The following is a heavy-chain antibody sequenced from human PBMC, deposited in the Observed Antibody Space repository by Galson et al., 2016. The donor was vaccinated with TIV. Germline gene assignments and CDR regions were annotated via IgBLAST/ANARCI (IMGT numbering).Heavy chain of an antibody. Sequence: SLRLSCAASGLSVSINYMTWVRQAPGKGLEWVSLISDGGKTFYPDSVKGRFTVSRDNSKNILYLQMNSLRLEDTAVYYCARDRIVDATYYYYYCGLDAWGQGTAVTVSS. CDR3: ARDRIVDATYYYYYCGLDA. V-gene: IGHV3-66*02. CDR2: ISDGGKT. D-gene: IGHD1-26*01. J-gene: IGHJ6*02. CDR1: GLSVSINY.